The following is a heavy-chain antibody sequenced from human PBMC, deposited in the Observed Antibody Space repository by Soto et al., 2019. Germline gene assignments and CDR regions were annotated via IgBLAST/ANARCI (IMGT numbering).Heavy chain of an antibody. J-gene: IGHJ4*02. D-gene: IGHD5-18*01. CDR3: AAGTNTAMEQGADY. CDR1: VFTFSDHS. Sequence: EVQLVESGGGLVKTGGSLRLSCAASVFTFSDHSMNWVRQAPGKGLEWVSSIRTPGRYISYADSMAGRFTISRDNANNSLDLQINTMRGEETAVSSCAAGTNTAMEQGADYLGRGTLVTVSS. CDR2: IRTPGRYI. V-gene: IGHV3-21*02.